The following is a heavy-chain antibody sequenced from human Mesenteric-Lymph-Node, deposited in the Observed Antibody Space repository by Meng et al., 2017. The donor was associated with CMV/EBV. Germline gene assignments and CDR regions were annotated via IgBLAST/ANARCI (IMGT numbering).Heavy chain of an antibody. V-gene: IGHV4-39*07. D-gene: IGHD3-22*01. CDR3: ATLRRYCASSSCFHWGY. J-gene: IGHJ4*02. Sequence: SIGSTSSYWGWILQPPGEGLEWTGTIYYSGTTYYNPSLKSRISMSIETSKNQFSLNLSSVTAADTAVYYCATLRRYCASSSCFHWGYWGQGTLVTVSS. CDR2: IYYSGTT. CDR1: SIGSTSSY.